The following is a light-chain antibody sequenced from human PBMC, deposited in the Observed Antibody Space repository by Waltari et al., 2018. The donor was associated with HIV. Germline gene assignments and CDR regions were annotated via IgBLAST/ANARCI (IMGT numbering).Light chain of an antibody. CDR2: WAS. CDR3: QQYYSAPPT. J-gene: IGKJ4*01. Sequence: LAVSLGERATINCKSSQSVLYSSNNKNYLAWYQQKPGQPPTLLIYWASSRESGVPDRFSGGGSGTDFTLTISSLQAEDVAVYYCQQYYSAPPTFGGGTKVEI. CDR1: QSVLYSSNNKNY. V-gene: IGKV4-1*01.